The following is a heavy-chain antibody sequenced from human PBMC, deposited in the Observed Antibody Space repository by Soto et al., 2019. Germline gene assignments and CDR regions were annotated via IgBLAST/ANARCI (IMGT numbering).Heavy chain of an antibody. CDR1: GFTFSSYA. J-gene: IGHJ4*02. CDR2: ISYDGSNK. D-gene: IGHD5-18*01. Sequence: SCAASGFTFSSYAMHWVRQAPGKGLEWVAVISYDGSNKYYADSVKGRFTISRDNSKNTLYLQMNSLRAEDTAVYYCAREVATAMVLYYFDYWGQGTLVTVSS. V-gene: IGHV3-30-3*01. CDR3: AREVATAMVLYYFDY.